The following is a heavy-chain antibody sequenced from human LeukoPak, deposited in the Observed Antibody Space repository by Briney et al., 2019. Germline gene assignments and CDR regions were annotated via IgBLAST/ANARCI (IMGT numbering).Heavy chain of an antibody. CDR1: GFRFDDYA. D-gene: IGHD3-10*01. J-gene: IGHJ5*02. CDR2: ISWNSGSI. Sequence: PGGSLRLSCAASGFRFDDYAMHWVRQAPGKGLEWVSGISWNSGSIGYADSVKGRFTISRDNAKNSLYLQMNSLRAEDMALYYCAKASGSGSFSNWFDPWGQGTLVTVSS. V-gene: IGHV3-9*03. CDR3: AKASGSGSFSNWFDP.